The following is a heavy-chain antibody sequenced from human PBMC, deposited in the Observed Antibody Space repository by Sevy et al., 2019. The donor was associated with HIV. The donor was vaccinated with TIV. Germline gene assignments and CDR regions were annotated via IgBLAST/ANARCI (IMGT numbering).Heavy chain of an antibody. CDR3: ARESGSQRYFDY. D-gene: IGHD1-26*01. CDR2: IYYRGST. Sequence: SETLSLTCTVSGGSISSYYWSWIRQPPGKGLEWIGYIYYRGSTNYNPSLKSRVTISVDTSKNQFSLKLSSVTAADTAVYYCARESGSQRYFDYWGQGTLVTVSS. CDR1: GGSISSYY. J-gene: IGHJ4*02. V-gene: IGHV4-59*01.